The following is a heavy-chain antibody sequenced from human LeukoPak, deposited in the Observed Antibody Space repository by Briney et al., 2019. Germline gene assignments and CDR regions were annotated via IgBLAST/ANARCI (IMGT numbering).Heavy chain of an antibody. CDR2: ISSSSSYI. Sequence: KPGGSLRLSCAASGFTFSSYSMNWVRQAPGKGLEWVSSISSSSSYIYYADSVKGRFTISRDNAKNSLYLQMNSVGAEDTAVYYCASDGGWGVNWFDPWGQGTLVTVSS. J-gene: IGHJ5*02. CDR3: ASDGGWGVNWFDP. D-gene: IGHD6-19*01. V-gene: IGHV3-21*01. CDR1: GFTFSSYS.